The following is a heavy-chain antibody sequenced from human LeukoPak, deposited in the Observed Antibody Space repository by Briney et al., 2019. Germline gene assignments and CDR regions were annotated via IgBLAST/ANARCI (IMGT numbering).Heavy chain of an antibody. Sequence: GGSLRLSCAASGFTFSSYSMNWVRQAPGKGLEWVSSISSSSYIYYADSVKGRFTISRDNAKNSLYLQMNSLRAEDTAVYYCARDLEYYGSGSFGYWGQGTLVTVSS. V-gene: IGHV3-21*01. CDR3: ARDLEYYGSGSFGY. CDR1: GFTFSSYS. J-gene: IGHJ4*02. D-gene: IGHD3-10*01. CDR2: ISSSSYI.